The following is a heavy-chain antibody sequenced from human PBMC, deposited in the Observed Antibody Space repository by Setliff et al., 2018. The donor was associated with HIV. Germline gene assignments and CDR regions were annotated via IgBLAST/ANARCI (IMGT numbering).Heavy chain of an antibody. CDR3: ARDSKSQWLATEYYYYMDV. J-gene: IGHJ6*03. Sequence: GGSLRLSCAASGFTFSSYSMNWVRQAPGKGLEWVSFISSSSSYIYYADSVKGRFTISRDNAKNSLYLQMNSLRAEDTAVYYCARDSKSQWLATEYYYYMDVWGKGTTVTVSS. V-gene: IGHV3-21*01. D-gene: IGHD6-19*01. CDR1: GFTFSSYS. CDR2: ISSSSSYI.